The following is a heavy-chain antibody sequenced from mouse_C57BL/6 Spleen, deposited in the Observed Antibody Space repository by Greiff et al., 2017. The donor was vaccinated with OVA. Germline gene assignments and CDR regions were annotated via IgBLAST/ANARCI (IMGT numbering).Heavy chain of an antibody. CDR1: GYTFTSYW. J-gene: IGHJ2*01. V-gene: IGHV1-69*01. CDR2: IDPSDSYT. CDR3: ARWVYYFDY. Sequence: QVQLKQPGAELVMPGASVKLSCKASGYTFTSYWMHWVKQRPGQGLEWIGEIDPSDSYTNYNQKFKGKSTLTVDKSSSTAYMQLSSLTSEDSAVYYCARWVYYFDYWGQGTTLTVSS.